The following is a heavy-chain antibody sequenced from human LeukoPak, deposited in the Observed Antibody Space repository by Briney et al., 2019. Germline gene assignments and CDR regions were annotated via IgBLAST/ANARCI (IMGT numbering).Heavy chain of an antibody. D-gene: IGHD3-10*01. Sequence: GASVKVSCKASNYSFTSYGISWVRQAPGQGLEWRAWINAYNGDTNYAQKLQGRVTLTTETSTSTAYMELRSLRSDDTAVYYCARDGSGVWFDYWGQGTLVTVSS. CDR3: ARDGSGVWFDY. CDR1: NYSFTSYG. J-gene: IGHJ4*02. CDR2: INAYNGDT. V-gene: IGHV1-18*01.